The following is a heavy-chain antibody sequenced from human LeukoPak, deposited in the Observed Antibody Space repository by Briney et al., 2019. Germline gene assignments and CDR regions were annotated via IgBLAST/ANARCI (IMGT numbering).Heavy chain of an antibody. Sequence: NPGGSLRLPCAASGFTFSSYSMNWVRQAPGKGLEWVSYISSSSSTIYYADSVKGRFTISRDNAKSSLYLQMNSLRVEDTAVYYYARDRPESGYDNDYWGQGTLVTVSS. CDR1: GFTFSSYS. D-gene: IGHD5-12*01. V-gene: IGHV3-48*04. CDR2: ISSSSSTI. J-gene: IGHJ4*02. CDR3: ARDRPESGYDNDY.